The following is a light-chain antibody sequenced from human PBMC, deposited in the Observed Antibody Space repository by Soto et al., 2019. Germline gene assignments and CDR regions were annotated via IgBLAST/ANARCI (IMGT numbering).Light chain of an antibody. CDR2: GAS. V-gene: IGKV3-15*01. CDR1: ESVSSN. J-gene: IGKJ2*01. CDR3: QQYNSRPPYT. Sequence: EIVMTQSPATLSVSPGERVTVSCRASESVSSNLAWYQQKAGQAPRLLIYGASTRATGIPARFSGSGSGTEFTLSIGTLQSEDVAIYYCQQYNSRPPYTFGQGTKLEI.